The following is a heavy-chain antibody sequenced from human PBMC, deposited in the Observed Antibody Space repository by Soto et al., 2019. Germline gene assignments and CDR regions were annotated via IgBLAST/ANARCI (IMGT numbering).Heavy chain of an antibody. CDR1: GYTFNTYG. CDR3: ARDQNDYVWGSYRRY. CDR2: ISAYNGNT. Sequence: QVQLVQSGAEVKKPGASVRVSCKASGYTFNTYGISWVRQAPGQGLEWLGWISAYNGNTNYAQKLQGRVTMTTETSTSTAYMELRSLRSDVTAVYYCARDQNDYVWGSYRRYWGQGTLVTVSS. D-gene: IGHD3-16*02. J-gene: IGHJ4*02. V-gene: IGHV1-18*01.